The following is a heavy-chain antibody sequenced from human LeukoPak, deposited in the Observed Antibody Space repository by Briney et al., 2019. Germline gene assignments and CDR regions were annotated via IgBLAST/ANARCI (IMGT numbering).Heavy chain of an antibody. CDR2: IKSKTDGDTR. V-gene: IGHV3-15*01. CDR1: GFTFSSAW. D-gene: IGHD2-15*01. J-gene: IGHJ1*01. CDR3: TADEADAVVAFQH. Sequence: PGGSLRLSCAASGFTFSSAWMTWVRQAPGKGLEWVGRIKSKTDGDTRDYAAPVKGRFTISRDDSKNTLYLQMNSLETEDTGVYYCTADEADAVVAFQHWGQGALVTVSS.